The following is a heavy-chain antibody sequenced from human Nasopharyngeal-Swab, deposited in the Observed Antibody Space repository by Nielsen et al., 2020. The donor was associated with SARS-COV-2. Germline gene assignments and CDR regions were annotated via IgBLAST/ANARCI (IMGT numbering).Heavy chain of an antibody. CDR1: GGSISSGAIRSYY. D-gene: IGHD1-1*01. V-gene: IGHV4-61*01. CDR2: SYYSGST. J-gene: IGHJ3*02. Sequence: SETLSLTCTVSGGSISSGAIRSYYWSWIRQPPGKGLEWIGYSYYSGSTNHNTSLKSRVTISVDTSKNRFSLRLNSVTAADPAVYYCASPATTAQSDAFDIWGKGTMVTVS. CDR3: ASPATTAQSDAFDI.